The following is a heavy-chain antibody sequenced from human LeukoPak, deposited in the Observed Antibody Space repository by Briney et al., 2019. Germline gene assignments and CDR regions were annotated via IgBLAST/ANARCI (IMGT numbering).Heavy chain of an antibody. Sequence: GGSLRLSCAASEFTFSSYWMHWVRQAPGKGLEWVSAITGGGDIYYADSVKGRFTISRDNSKNTLSLQMNSLRAEDTAVYYCAKATYYYDGSGYWIFDNWGQGTLVAVSS. J-gene: IGHJ4*02. CDR1: EFTFSSYW. CDR3: AKATYYYDGSGYWIFDN. D-gene: IGHD3-22*01. CDR2: ITGGGDI. V-gene: IGHV3-23*01.